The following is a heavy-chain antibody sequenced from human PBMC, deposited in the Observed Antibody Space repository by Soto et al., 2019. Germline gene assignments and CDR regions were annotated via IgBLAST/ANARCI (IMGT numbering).Heavy chain of an antibody. V-gene: IGHV3-30*03. CDR1: GFAFSSYG. J-gene: IGHJ4*02. Sequence: QAQLVESGGGVVQPGRSLRLSCAASGFAFSSYGMHWVRQAPGTGLEWVAVISYDGSLQHYADSVKGRFTISRDNSKIMVRLQISSLSAEDTAVYYCVSARGYGHASVPYSWGQGTLVSVSS. D-gene: IGHD5-18*01. CDR3: VSARGYGHASVPYS. CDR2: ISYDGSLQ.